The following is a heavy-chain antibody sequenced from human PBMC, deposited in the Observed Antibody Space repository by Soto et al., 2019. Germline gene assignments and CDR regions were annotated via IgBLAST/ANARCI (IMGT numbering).Heavy chain of an antibody. V-gene: IGHV1-18*01. CDR2: ISAYNGNT. J-gene: IGHJ4*02. CDR1: GYTFTSYG. D-gene: IGHD2-15*01. Sequence: QVQLVQSGAEVKKPGASVKVSCKASGYTFTSYGISWVRQAPGQGLEWMGWISAYNGNTNDAQKRQGRVTMTTDTPTSTAYMELRSLRSDDTAVSYCASSRGYCSGGSCYSFPYWGQGTLVTVSS. CDR3: ASSRGYCSGGSCYSFPY.